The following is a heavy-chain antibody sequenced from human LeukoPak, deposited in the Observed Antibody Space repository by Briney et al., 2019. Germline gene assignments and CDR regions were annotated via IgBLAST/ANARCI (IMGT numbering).Heavy chain of an antibody. Sequence: GGPLRLPCVVSGFPFSSYAISGVRRAPGRGLEGFSGFSGSGDDTYYAASVKGRFTVSRDTSKNTLYLQMNSLRAEDTAVYYCAKDPLNTVMVSPTFDYWGQGTLVTVSS. CDR1: GFPFSSYA. J-gene: IGHJ4*02. CDR3: AKDPLNTVMVSPTFDY. CDR2: FSGSGDDT. D-gene: IGHD5-18*01. V-gene: IGHV3-23*01.